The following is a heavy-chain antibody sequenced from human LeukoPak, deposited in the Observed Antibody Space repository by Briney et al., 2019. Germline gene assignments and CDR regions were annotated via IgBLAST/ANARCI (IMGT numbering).Heavy chain of an antibody. V-gene: IGHV1-46*01. CDR1: GYTFTGYY. CDR3: ARPLRGYSYGHTPPYYYYGMDV. J-gene: IGHJ6*02. Sequence: GASVKVSCKASGYTFTGYYMHWVRQAPGQGLEWMRIINPSGGSTSYAQKFQGRVTMTRDTSTSTVYMELSSLRSEDTAVYYCARPLRGYSYGHTPPYYYYGMDVWGQGTTVTVSS. CDR2: INPSGGST. D-gene: IGHD5-18*01.